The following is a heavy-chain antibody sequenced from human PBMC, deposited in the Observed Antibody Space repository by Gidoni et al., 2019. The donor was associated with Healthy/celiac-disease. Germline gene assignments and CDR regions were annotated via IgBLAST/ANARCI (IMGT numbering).Heavy chain of an antibody. D-gene: IGHD6-13*01. J-gene: IGHJ4*02. CDR3: AREGIAAAGLYYFDY. V-gene: IGHV3-20*04. CDR2: INWNGGST. CDR1: GFTLTDYG. Sequence: EVQLVESGGGVVRPVGSLRLSCEAPGFTLTDYGMSWVSHAPGKGLEWFSGINWNGGSTGYADAVKGRFTISRDNAKNSLYLQMNSLRAEDTALYYCAREGIAAAGLYYFDYWGQGTLVTVSS.